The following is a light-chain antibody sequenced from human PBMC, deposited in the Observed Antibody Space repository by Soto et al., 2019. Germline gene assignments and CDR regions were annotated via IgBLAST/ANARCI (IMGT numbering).Light chain of an antibody. J-gene: IGKJ1*01. CDR1: QSVLYNSNNKNY. Sequence: DIVMTQSPDSLAVSLGERATINCKSSQSVLYNSNNKNYLAWYQQKPGQPPKLLIYWASTRESGVPDRFSGSGSGTDFTLTISSLQADDVAVYYCQQYYSTPPWTFGQGTKVEIK. CDR2: WAS. V-gene: IGKV4-1*01. CDR3: QQYYSTPPWT.